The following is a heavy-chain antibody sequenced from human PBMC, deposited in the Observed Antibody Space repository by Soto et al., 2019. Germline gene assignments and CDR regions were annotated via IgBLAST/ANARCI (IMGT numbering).Heavy chain of an antibody. Sequence: GGSLRLSCAASGFTFSSYGMHWVRQAPGKGLEWVAVISYDGSNKYYADSVKGRFTISRDNSKNTLYLQMNSLRAEDTAVYYYAKDLDGYFDYWGQGTLVTVSS. J-gene: IGHJ4*02. CDR3: AKDLDGYFDY. D-gene: IGHD3-3*01. CDR1: GFTFSSYG. CDR2: ISYDGSNK. V-gene: IGHV3-30*18.